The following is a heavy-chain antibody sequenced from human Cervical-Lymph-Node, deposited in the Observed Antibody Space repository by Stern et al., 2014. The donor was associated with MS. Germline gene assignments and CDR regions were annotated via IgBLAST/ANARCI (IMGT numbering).Heavy chain of an antibody. D-gene: IGHD4-23*01. CDR3: SSEVWSTVDWEPTGDY. CDR1: GFNFRNYW. V-gene: IGHV3-7*01. J-gene: IGHJ4*02. CDR2: INQDGSKT. Sequence: VQLVQSGGGLVQPGESLRLSCLASGFNFRNYWMGWVRQAPGKGLEWVANINQDGSKTYYLDSVKGRFIISRDNAKNTLYLQMDSLRAEDTALYYCSSEVWSTVDWEPTGDYWGQGTLVTVSS.